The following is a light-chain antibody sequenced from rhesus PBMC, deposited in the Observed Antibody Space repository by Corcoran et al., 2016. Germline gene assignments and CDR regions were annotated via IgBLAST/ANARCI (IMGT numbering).Light chain of an antibody. CDR2: VNN. V-gene: IGLV1-72*02. J-gene: IGLJ1*01. CDR3: ATWDDGLSGYI. CDR1: RSNIGNNY. Sequence: SVLTQPPSASGAPGQSVTISCSGSRSNIGNNYVYWYQQLSGKAPKLLIYVNNQRPSGVPDRFSASKSGTSASLSISGLQSEDEAHYYCATWDDGLSGYIFGVGTRLTVL.